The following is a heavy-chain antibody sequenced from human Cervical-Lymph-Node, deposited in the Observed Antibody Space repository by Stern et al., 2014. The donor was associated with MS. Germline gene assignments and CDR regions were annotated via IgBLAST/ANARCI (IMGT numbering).Heavy chain of an antibody. V-gene: IGHV3-11*01. CDR2: ISSSGSTI. CDR3: AVVAATADYYYYGMDV. CDR1: GFTFSDYY. D-gene: IGHD2-15*01. Sequence: VQLEESGGGLVKPGGSLRLSCAASGFTFSDYYMSWIRQAPGKGLEWVSYISSSGSTIYYADSVKGRFTISRDNAKNSLYLQMNSLRAEDTAVYYCAVVAATADYYYYGMDVWGQGTTVTVSS. J-gene: IGHJ6*02.